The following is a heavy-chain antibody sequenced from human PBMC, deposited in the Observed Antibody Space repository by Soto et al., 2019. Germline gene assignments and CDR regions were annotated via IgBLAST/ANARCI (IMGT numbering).Heavy chain of an antibody. V-gene: IGHV1-3*01. J-gene: IGHJ6*02. CDR3: ARRFMITFGGVIVTHYGMDV. CDR2: INAGNGNT. D-gene: IGHD3-16*02. Sequence: ASVKVSCKASGYTFTSYAMHWVRQAPGQRLEWMVWINAGNGNTKYSQKFQGRVTITRDTSASTAYMELSSLRSEDTAVYYCARRFMITFGGVIVTHYGMDVWGQGTTVTVSS. CDR1: GYTFTSYA.